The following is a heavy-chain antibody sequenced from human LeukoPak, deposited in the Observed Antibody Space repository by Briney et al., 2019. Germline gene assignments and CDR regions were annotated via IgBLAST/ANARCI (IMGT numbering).Heavy chain of an antibody. CDR3: GIYCSGGSCYDY. CDR2: IYYSGST. CDR1: GDSISSYY. D-gene: IGHD2-15*01. Sequence: SETLSLTCTVSGDSISSYYWSWIRQPPGKGLEWIGYIYYSGSTNYNPSLKSRVTISVDTSKNQFSLKLSSVTAADTAVYYCGIYCSGGSCYDYWGQGTLVTVSS. V-gene: IGHV4-59*12. J-gene: IGHJ4*02.